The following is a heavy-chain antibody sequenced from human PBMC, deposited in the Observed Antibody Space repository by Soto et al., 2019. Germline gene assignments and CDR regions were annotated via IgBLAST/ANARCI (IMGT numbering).Heavy chain of an antibody. CDR3: ARSLMRGQWLANDAFYI. J-gene: IGHJ3*02. CDR2: IYPGDSDT. V-gene: IGHV5-51*01. Sequence: PGESLKISCKGSGYSFTSYWIGWVRQMPGKGLEWMGIIYPGDSDTRYSPSFQGQVTISADKSISTAYLQWSSLKASDTAMYYCARSLMRGQWLANDAFYICGQGSLVPGSS. CDR1: GYSFTSYW. D-gene: IGHD6-19*01.